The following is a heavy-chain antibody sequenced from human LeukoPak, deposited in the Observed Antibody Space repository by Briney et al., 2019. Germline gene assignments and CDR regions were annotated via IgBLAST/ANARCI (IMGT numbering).Heavy chain of an antibody. V-gene: IGHV3-64*01. CDR2: ISSNGGST. D-gene: IGHD2-2*01. CDR3: ARDQKDGRLYQDYYYYMDV. J-gene: IGHJ6*03. Sequence: GGSLRLSCAASGFTFSSYAMHWVRQAPGKGLEYVSAISSNGGSTYYANSVKGRFTISRDNSKNTLYLQMGSLRAEDMAVYYCARDQKDGRLYQDYYYYMDVWGKGTTVTVSS. CDR1: GFTFSSYA.